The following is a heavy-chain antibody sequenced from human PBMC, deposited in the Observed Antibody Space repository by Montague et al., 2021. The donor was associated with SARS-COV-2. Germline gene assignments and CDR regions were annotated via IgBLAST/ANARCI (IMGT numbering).Heavy chain of an antibody. J-gene: IGHJ4*02. D-gene: IGHD3-22*01. V-gene: IGHV4-34*01. CDR2: INHHGTS. CDR1: GGSFSDNY. CDR3: ARGRQHFNMIVVVMTGGEYYFDY. Sequence: SETLSLTCAVYGGSFSDNYWRWIRKPPGKGLEWIGEINHHGTSNYNPSLKSRVSISVDTSKNQFSLYLGSVTAADTAVYYCARGRQHFNMIVVVMTGGEYYFDYWGQGTLVTVSS.